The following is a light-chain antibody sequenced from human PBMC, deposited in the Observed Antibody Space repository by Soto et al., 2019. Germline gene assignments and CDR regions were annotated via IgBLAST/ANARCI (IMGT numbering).Light chain of an antibody. CDR1: QSISSY. Sequence: DIQMTQSPSSLSASVGDRVTITCRASQSISSYLNWYQHRPGKAPKLLFSAASTLQSGVPSRFSGGGSGTDFTLTISSLQPEDFATYYCQQSYNTPRTFGQGTKVEIK. CDR3: QQSYNTPRT. V-gene: IGKV1-39*01. CDR2: AAS. J-gene: IGKJ1*01.